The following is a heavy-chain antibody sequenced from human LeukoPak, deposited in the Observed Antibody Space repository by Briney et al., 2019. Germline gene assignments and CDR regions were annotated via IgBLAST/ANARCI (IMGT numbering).Heavy chain of an antibody. CDR1: GYTFTSYD. V-gene: IGHV1-8*03. CDR3: ARANYGDSGWFDP. J-gene: IGHJ5*02. D-gene: IGHD4-17*01. Sequence: GASVKVSCKASGYTFTSYDINWVRQAPGQGLEWMGWMNPNSGNTGYAQKFQGRVTITRNTSISTAYMELSSLRSEDTAVYYCARANYGDSGWFDPWGQGTLVTVSS. CDR2: MNPNSGNT.